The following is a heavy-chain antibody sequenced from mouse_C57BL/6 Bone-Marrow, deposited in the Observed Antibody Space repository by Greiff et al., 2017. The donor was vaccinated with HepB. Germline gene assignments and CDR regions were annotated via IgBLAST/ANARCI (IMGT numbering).Heavy chain of an antibody. CDR2: ISSGSGTI. D-gene: IGHD2-3*01. CDR3: ARRDDGGFDY. J-gene: IGHJ2*01. CDR1: GFTFSDYG. Sequence: VQLKESGGGLVKPGGSLKLSCAASGFTFSDYGMHWVRQAPEKGLEWVAYISSGSGTIYYADTVKGRFTLSRDNAKNTLFLQMTSLRSEDTAMYYCARRDDGGFDYWGQGTTLTVSS. V-gene: IGHV5-17*01.